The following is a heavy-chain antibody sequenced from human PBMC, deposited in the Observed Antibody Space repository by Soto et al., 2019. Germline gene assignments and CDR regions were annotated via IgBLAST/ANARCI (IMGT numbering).Heavy chain of an antibody. Sequence: GASVKVSCKASGYPFPSYDINWVRQATGQGLEWMGGFIAMLGTPTYAKKVQGRATITADESLTSSYLELRSLRSEDTAVDFCARGARANFDYWGQGTVVTVSS. J-gene: IGHJ4*02. CDR2: FIAMLGTP. D-gene: IGHD5-12*01. CDR1: GYPFPSYD. CDR3: ARGARANFDY. V-gene: IGHV1-69*13.